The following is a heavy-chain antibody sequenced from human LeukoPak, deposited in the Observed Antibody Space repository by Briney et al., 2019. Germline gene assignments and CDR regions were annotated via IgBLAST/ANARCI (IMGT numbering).Heavy chain of an antibody. J-gene: IGHJ4*02. D-gene: IGHD6-19*01. CDR2: IVVGSGNT. V-gene: IGHV1-58*02. CDR3: AAISSGWYEDY. CDR1: GFTFTSSA. Sequence: ASVKVSCKASGFTFTSSAMQWVRRARGQRLEWIGWIVVGSGNTNYAQKFQERVTITRDMSTSTAYMELSSLRSEDTAVYYCAAISSGWYEDYWGQGTLVTVSS.